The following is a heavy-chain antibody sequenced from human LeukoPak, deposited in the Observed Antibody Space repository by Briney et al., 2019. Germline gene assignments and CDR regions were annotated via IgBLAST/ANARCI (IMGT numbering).Heavy chain of an antibody. D-gene: IGHD4-23*01. CDR3: LYGGNSGDWVY. Sequence: PSESLSLTCTVSGGSISSYYWSWIRQPPGKGLEWIGYIYYSGSTNYNPSLKSRVTISVDTSKNQFSLKLSSVTAADTAVYYCLYGGNSGDWVYWGQGTLVTVSS. CDR2: IYYSGST. J-gene: IGHJ4*02. CDR1: GGSISSYY. V-gene: IGHV4-59*01.